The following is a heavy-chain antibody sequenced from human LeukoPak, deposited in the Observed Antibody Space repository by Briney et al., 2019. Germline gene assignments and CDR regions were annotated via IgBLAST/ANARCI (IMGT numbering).Heavy chain of an antibody. J-gene: IGHJ4*02. Sequence: SETLSLTCVVSGGSVTSTNWWTWVRQPPGKGLEWIGEVHLDGRTNYNPSLTGRLTLSVDLYENHISLKLTSIPAADTAVYYCAREGGFYRPLDYLGQGTLVTVSS. CDR1: GGSVTSTNW. CDR2: VHLDGRT. CDR3: AREGGFYRPLDY. V-gene: IGHV4-4*02. D-gene: IGHD3-3*01.